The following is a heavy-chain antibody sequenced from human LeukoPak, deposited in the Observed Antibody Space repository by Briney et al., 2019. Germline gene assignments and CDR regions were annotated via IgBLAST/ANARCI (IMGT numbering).Heavy chain of an antibody. CDR1: GFTFSSYA. CDR2: ISASGGDT. J-gene: IGHJ4*02. D-gene: IGHD3-10*01. Sequence: GGSLRLSCAASGFTFSSYAMTWVRQAPGKGLEWVSAISASGGDTYYADSVRGRFSISRDNSKSTLFLNMHSLRAEDTALYYCTKRVDGSGTYYIDYWGQGTLVSVSS. V-gene: IGHV3-23*01. CDR3: TKRVDGSGTYYIDY.